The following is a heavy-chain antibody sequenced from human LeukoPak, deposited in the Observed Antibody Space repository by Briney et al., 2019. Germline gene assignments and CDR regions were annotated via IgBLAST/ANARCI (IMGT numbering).Heavy chain of an antibody. CDR3: SLTSIVGATARFDY. D-gene: IGHD1-26*01. V-gene: IGHV4-4*07. CDR1: GGSIGSYY. Sequence: PSETLSLTCTVSGGSIGSYYWSWIRQPAGKGLEWIGRIYTSGSTNYNPSLKSRVTMSVDTSKNQFSLKLSSVTAADTAVYYCSLTSIVGATARFDYWGQGTLVTISS. CDR2: IYTSGST. J-gene: IGHJ4*02.